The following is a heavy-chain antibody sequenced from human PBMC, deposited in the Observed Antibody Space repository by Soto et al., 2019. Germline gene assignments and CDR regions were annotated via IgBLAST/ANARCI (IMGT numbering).Heavy chain of an antibody. Sequence: ASVKVSCKASGGTFSSYAISWVRQAPGQGLEWMGGIIPIFGTANYAQKLQGRVTITADESTSTAYMELSSLRSEDTAVYYCARVLGQKSHYYGMDVWGQGTTVTVSS. CDR1: GGTFSSYA. J-gene: IGHJ6*02. CDR3: ARVLGQKSHYYGMDV. V-gene: IGHV1-69*13. CDR2: IIPIFGTA. D-gene: IGHD3-16*01.